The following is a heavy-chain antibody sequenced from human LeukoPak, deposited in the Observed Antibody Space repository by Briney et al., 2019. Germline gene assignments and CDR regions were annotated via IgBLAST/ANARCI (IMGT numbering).Heavy chain of an antibody. Sequence: PSETLSLTCTVSGGSISSSSYYWGWFRQPPGKGLEWIGTIYYSGSTYYNPSLKSRVTISVDTSKNQFSLKLSSVTAADTAVYYCARQGSGNYLSPVNYWGQGTLVTVSS. J-gene: IGHJ4*02. CDR2: IYYSGST. CDR3: ARQGSGNYLSPVNY. CDR1: GGSISSSSYY. D-gene: IGHD1-26*01. V-gene: IGHV4-39*01.